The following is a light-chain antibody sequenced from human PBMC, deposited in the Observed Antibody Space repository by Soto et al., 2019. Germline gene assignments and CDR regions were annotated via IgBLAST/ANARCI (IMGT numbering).Light chain of an antibody. CDR3: QSYNDWPFT. CDR1: ESLSTY. J-gene: IGKJ2*01. Sequence: EIVMTQSPATLSVSPGERVTLSCRASESLSTYLAWYQQKPGQAPRLLIYGASTKAAGIPARFSGSGSATDFTLTISSLQSVEFAVYYCQSYNDWPFTFGQGTKLEI. V-gene: IGKV3-15*01. CDR2: GAS.